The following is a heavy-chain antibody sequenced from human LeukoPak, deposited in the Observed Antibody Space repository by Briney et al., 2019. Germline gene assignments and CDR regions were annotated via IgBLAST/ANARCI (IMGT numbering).Heavy chain of an antibody. CDR2: ISYDGSNK. CDR3: AKNPLFVIAAGSSYYMDV. V-gene: IGHV3-30-3*02. D-gene: IGHD6-6*01. CDR1: GFTFSSYA. J-gene: IGHJ6*03. Sequence: PGRSLRLSCAASGFTFSSYAMHWVRQAPGKGLEWVAVISYDGSNKYYADSVKGRFTISRDNSKNTLYLQMNSLRAEDTAVYYCAKNPLFVIAAGSSYYMDVWGKGTTVTVSS.